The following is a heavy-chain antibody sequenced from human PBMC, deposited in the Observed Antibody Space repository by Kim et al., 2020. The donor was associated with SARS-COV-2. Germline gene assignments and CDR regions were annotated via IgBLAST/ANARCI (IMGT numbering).Heavy chain of an antibody. V-gene: IGHV4-59*08. CDR1: GGSISSYY. CDR2: IYYSGST. J-gene: IGHJ4*02. CDR3: ARRGLGYCSGGSCYSGFDY. D-gene: IGHD2-15*01. Sequence: SETLSLTCTVSGGSISSYYWSRIRQPPGKGLEWIGYIYYSGSTNYNPSLKSRVTISVDTSKNQFSLKLSSVTAADTAVYYCARRGLGYCSGGSCYSGFDYWGQGTLVTVSS.